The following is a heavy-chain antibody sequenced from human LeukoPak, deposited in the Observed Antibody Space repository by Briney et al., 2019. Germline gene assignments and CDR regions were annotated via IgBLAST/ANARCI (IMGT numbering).Heavy chain of an antibody. CDR2: ISWNSGSI. Sequence: GGSLRLSCAASGFTFDDYAMHWVRQAPGKGLEWVSGISWNSGSIGYADSVKGRFTISRDNAKNSLYLQMNSLRAEDTALYYCAKALGREEPSGYWGQGTLVTVSS. D-gene: IGHD1-14*01. CDR1: GFTFDDYA. J-gene: IGHJ4*02. CDR3: AKALGREEPSGY. V-gene: IGHV3-9*01.